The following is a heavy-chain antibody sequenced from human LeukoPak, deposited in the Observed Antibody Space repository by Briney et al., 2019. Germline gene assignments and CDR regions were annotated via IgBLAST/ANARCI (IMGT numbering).Heavy chain of an antibody. V-gene: IGHV1-2*06. CDR1: GYTFTGYY. CDR3: ARDFGVANYYYYYGMDV. CDR2: INPNSGGT. D-gene: IGHD3-3*01. Sequence: ASVKVSCKASGYTFTGYYMHWVRQAPGQGLEWMGRINPNSGGTNYAQKFQGRVTMTRDTSISTAYMELSRLRSGDTAVYYCARDFGVANYYYYYGMDVWGQGTTVTVSS. J-gene: IGHJ6*02.